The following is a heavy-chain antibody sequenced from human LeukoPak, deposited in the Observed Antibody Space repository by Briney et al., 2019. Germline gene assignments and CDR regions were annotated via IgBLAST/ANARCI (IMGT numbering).Heavy chain of an antibody. CDR2: IDYSGGNT. CDR3: AKDGGLWVSAHWGDS. CDR1: GFTFNNYV. D-gene: IGHD7-27*01. Sequence: PGGSLRLSCAASGFTFNNYVMSWVRQAPGKGLEWVSGIDYSGGNTNYADSVLGRFTVSRDDSKNTLYLQMNSLRAEDTAVYYCAKDGGLWVSAHWGDSWGRGTLVTVSS. V-gene: IGHV3-23*01. J-gene: IGHJ4*02.